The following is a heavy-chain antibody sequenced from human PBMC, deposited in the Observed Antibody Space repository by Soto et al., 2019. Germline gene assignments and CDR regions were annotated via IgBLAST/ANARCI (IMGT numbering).Heavy chain of an antibody. Sequence: GGSLRLSCAASGFTFSSYGMHWVRQAPGKGLEWVAVISYDGSNKYYADSVKGRFTISRDNSKNTLYLQMNSLRAEDTAVYYCAKDETQGGYHYYMDVWGKGTTVTVSS. CDR1: GFTFSSYG. CDR2: ISYDGSNK. D-gene: IGHD3-16*01. V-gene: IGHV3-30*18. CDR3: AKDETQGGYHYYMDV. J-gene: IGHJ6*03.